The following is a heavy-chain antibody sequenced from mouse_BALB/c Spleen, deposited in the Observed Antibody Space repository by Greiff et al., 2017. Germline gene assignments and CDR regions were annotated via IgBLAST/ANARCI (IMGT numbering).Heavy chain of an antibody. Sequence: VKLVESGPGLVAPSQSLSITCTVSGFSLSRYSVHWVRQPPGKGLEWLGMIWGGGSTDYNSALKSRLSISKDNSKSQVFLKMNSLQTDDTAMYYCARSPYGSSPWFAYWGQGTLVTVSA. V-gene: IGHV2-6-4*01. CDR1: GFSLSRYS. CDR3: ARSPYGSSPWFAY. CDR2: IWGGGST. J-gene: IGHJ3*01. D-gene: IGHD1-1*01.